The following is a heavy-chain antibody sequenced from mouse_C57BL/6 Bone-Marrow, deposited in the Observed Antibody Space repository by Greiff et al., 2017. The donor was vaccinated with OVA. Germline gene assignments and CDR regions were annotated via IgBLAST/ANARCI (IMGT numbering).Heavy chain of an antibody. CDR2: INPNNGGT. CDR3: ARGWLLPYWYFDV. Sequence: EVQLQQSGPELVKPGASMKISCKASGYTFTDYYMNWVKQSHGKSLEWIGDINPNNGGTSYNQKFKGKATLTVDKSSSTAYMELRSLTSEDSAVYYCARGWLLPYWYFDVWGTGTTVTVSS. J-gene: IGHJ1*03. CDR1: GYTFTDYY. V-gene: IGHV1-26*01. D-gene: IGHD2-3*01.